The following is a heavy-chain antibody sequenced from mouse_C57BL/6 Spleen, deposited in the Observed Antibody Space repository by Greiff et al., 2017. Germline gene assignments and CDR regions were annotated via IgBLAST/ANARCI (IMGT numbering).Heavy chain of an antibody. Sequence: QVQLQQPGAELVMPGASVKLSCKASGYNFTSYWMHWVKQRPGQGLEWIGEIDPSDSYTNYNQKFKGKSTLTVDKSSSTAYMQLSSLTSEDSAVYYCARGLLITTVVDYWVQGTTLTVSS. CDR2: IDPSDSYT. V-gene: IGHV1-69*01. D-gene: IGHD1-1*01. CDR3: ARGLLITTVVDY. CDR1: GYNFTSYW. J-gene: IGHJ2*01.